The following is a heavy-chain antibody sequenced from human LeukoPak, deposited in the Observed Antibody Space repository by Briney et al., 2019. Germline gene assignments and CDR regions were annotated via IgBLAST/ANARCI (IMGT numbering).Heavy chain of an antibody. Sequence: ASVKVSCKASGYTFTSYGISWVRQAPGQGLEWMGWISAYNGNTNYAQKLQGRVTMTTDTSTSTAYMELRSLRSDGTAVYYCARDYLASNSGYDSALKDYYYYYMDVWGKGTTVTVSS. D-gene: IGHD5-12*01. J-gene: IGHJ6*03. CDR3: ARDYLASNSGYDSALKDYYYYYMDV. CDR2: ISAYNGNT. CDR1: GYTFTSYG. V-gene: IGHV1-18*01.